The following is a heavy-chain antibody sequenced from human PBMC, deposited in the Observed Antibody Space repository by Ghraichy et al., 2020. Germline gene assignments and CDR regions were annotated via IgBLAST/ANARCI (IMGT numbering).Heavy chain of an antibody. CDR1: GYTVTAYY. V-gene: IGHV1-2*04. D-gene: IGHD3-3*01. CDR3: ARAETVLRFLEWLPHRYYYYYYGMDV. J-gene: IGHJ6*02. CDR2: INPNSGGT. Sequence: ASVKVSCKASGYTVTAYYMHWVRQSPGQGLEWMGWINPNSGGTNYAQKFQGWVTMTRDTSISTAYMELSRLRSDDTAVYYCARAETVLRFLEWLPHRYYYYYYGMDVWGQGTTVNVSS.